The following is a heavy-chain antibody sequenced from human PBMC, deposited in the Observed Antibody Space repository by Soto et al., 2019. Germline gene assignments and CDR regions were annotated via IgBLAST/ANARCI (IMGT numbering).Heavy chain of an antibody. J-gene: IGHJ4*02. D-gene: IGHD1-26*01. CDR1: GFTFSHYG. CDR3: ERYSGQYQGPIDY. V-gene: IGHV3-30*03. CDR2: ISYDGSNK. Sequence: QVQLVESGGGVGQPGRSLRLSCAASGFTFSHYGIHWVRQAPGKGLEWLAVISYDGSNKHYADSVKGRFTVSRDNSKNTLYLQMNSLRAEDTAVYFCERYSGQYQGPIDYWGQGTLVTVSS.